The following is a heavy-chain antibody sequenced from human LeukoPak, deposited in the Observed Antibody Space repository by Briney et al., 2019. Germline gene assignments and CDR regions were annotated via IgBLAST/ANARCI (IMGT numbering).Heavy chain of an antibody. Sequence: PGGSLRLSCAASGFTFSSYEMNWVRQAPGKGLEWVSYISSSGSTIYYADSVKGRFTISRDNAKNSLYLQMNSLRAEDTAVYYCASGGTNTFDYWGQGTLVTVSS. CDR3: ASGGTNTFDY. CDR1: GFTFSSYE. V-gene: IGHV3-48*03. D-gene: IGHD1-1*01. J-gene: IGHJ4*02. CDR2: ISSSGSTI.